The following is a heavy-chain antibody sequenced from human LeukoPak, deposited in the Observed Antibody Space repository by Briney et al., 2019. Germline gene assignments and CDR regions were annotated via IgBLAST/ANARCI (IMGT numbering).Heavy chain of an antibody. CDR2: ISAYNGNT. Sequence: ASVKVSCKASGYTFTSYGISWVRQAPGQGLEWMGWISAYNGNTNYAQKLQDRVTMTEDTSTDTAYMELSSLRSEDTAVYYCATPYSSSSDAFDIWGQGTMVTVSS. D-gene: IGHD6-6*01. CDR1: GYTFTSYG. J-gene: IGHJ3*02. V-gene: IGHV1-18*01. CDR3: ATPYSSSSDAFDI.